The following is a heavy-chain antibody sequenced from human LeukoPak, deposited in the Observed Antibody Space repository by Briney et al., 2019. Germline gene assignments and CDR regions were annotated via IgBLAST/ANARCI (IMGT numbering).Heavy chain of an antibody. D-gene: IGHD3-10*01. CDR1: GFTFSRYW. J-gene: IGHJ4*02. CDR2: INSDGSST. CDR3: AKDGVDYASGEPDYFDY. V-gene: IGHV3-74*01. Sequence: GGSLRLSCAASGFTFSRYWMHWVRQGPGKGLVWVSRINSDGSSTSYADSVKGRFTISRDNSKNTLYLQMNSLRAEDTAVYYCAKDGVDYASGEPDYFDYWGQGTLVTVSS.